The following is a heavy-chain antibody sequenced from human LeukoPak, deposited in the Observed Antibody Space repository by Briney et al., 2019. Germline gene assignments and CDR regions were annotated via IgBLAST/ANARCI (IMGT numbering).Heavy chain of an antibody. D-gene: IGHD6-19*01. J-gene: IGHJ4*02. CDR1: GYTFTGYY. Sequence: EASVKVSCKASGYTFTGYYMHWVRQAPGQGLEWMGWINPNSGGTNYAQKFQGRVTMTRDTSISTAYMELSRLRSDDTAVYYCARGPSSSGWYPFDYWGQGTLVTVSS. V-gene: IGHV1-2*02. CDR3: ARGPSSSGWYPFDY. CDR2: INPNSGGT.